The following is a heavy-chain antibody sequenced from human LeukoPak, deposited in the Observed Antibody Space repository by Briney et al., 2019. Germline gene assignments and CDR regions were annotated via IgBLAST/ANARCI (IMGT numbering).Heavy chain of an antibody. Sequence: SETLSLTCTVSGGSISSYYWSWIRQPAGKGLEWIGRIYTSGSTNYNPSLKSRVTMSVDTSKNQFSLKLSSVTAADTAVYYCAREAPDNQNYYYYYMDVWGKGTTVTVPS. CDR1: GGSISSYY. CDR3: AREAPDNQNYYYYYMDV. V-gene: IGHV4-4*07. J-gene: IGHJ6*03. D-gene: IGHD1-14*01. CDR2: IYTSGST.